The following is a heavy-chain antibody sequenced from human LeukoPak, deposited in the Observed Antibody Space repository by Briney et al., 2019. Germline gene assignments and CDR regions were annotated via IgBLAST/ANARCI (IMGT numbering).Heavy chain of an antibody. Sequence: PGGSLRLSCAASGFTFSSYSMNWVRQAPGKGLEWVSSISGSSNYIYYADSLKGRVTISRGNAKNSLYLQMNSLRAEDTAVYYCARRDGSTWSIDYWGQGTLVTVSS. CDR3: ARRDGSTWSIDY. D-gene: IGHD6-13*01. J-gene: IGHJ4*02. V-gene: IGHV3-21*01. CDR2: ISGSSNYI. CDR1: GFTFSSYS.